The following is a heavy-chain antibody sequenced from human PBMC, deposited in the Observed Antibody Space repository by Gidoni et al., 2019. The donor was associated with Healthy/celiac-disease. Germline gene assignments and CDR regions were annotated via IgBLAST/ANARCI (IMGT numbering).Heavy chain of an antibody. V-gene: IGHV3-21*01. D-gene: IGHD3-9*01. Sequence: EVQLVESGGGLVKPGGSLRLSCAASGFTFSSYIMNWVRQAPGKGLEWVSSISRSSSYIYYADSVKGRFTISRDNAKNSLYLQMNSLRAEDTAVYYCARTYNILRDYYYYYYMDVWGKGTTVTVSS. CDR3: ARTYNILRDYYYYYYMDV. J-gene: IGHJ6*03. CDR1: GFTFSSYI. CDR2: ISRSSSYI.